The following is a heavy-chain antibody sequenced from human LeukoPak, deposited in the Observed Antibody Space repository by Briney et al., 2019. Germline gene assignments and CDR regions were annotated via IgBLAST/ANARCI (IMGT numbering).Heavy chain of an antibody. V-gene: IGHV3-53*01. CDR2: IYSGGST. Sequence: GGSLRLSCAASGFTVSSNYMSWLRQAPGKGLEWVSVIYSGGSTYYADSVKGRFTISRDNSKNTLYLQMNSLRAEDTAVYYCARYSGYYDRVLDYWGQGTLVTVSS. CDR3: ARYSGYYDRVLDY. CDR1: GFTVSSNY. J-gene: IGHJ4*02. D-gene: IGHD3-22*01.